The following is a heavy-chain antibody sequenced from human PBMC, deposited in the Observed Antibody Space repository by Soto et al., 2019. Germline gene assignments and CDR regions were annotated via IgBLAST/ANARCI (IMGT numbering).Heavy chain of an antibody. CDR2: ISSSSSYI. CDR3: ARDLATYSILFDY. Sequence: EVQLVESGGGPVKPGGSLRLSCAASGFTFSSYSMNWVRQAPGKGLEWVSSISSSSSYIYYADSVKGRFTISRDNAKNSLYLQMNSLRAEDTAVYYCARDLATYSILFDYWGQGTLVTVSS. CDR1: GFTFSSYS. J-gene: IGHJ4*02. D-gene: IGHD2-15*01. V-gene: IGHV3-21*01.